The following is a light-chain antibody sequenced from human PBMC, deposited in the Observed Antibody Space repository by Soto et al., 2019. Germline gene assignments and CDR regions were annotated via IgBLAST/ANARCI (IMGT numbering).Light chain of an antibody. Sequence: EIWLTQSPGTLSLSPGERATLSCGASQSVSSYLAWSQQKPGQAPRLLIYGASSRATGIPDRLSGSGSGTDFTLTISRLAPEDFAVYYCQQYGSSPTFGQGTKVDIK. CDR2: GAS. CDR3: QQYGSSPT. CDR1: QSVSSY. V-gene: IGKV3-20*01. J-gene: IGKJ1*01.